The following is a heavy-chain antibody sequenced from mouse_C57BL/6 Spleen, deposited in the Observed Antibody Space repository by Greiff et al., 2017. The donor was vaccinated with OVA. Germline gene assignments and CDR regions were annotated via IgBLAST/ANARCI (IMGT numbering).Heavy chain of an antibody. CDR3: AGWDAWFAY. D-gene: IGHD4-1*01. CDR1: GFTFSDYG. J-gene: IGHJ3*01. CDR2: ISSGSSTI. Sequence: DVMLVESGGGLVKPGGSLKLSCAASGFTFSDYGMHWVRQAPEKGLEWVAYISSGSSTIYYADTVKGRFTISRDNAKNTLFLQMTSLRSEDTAMYYCAGWDAWFAYWGQGTLVTVSA. V-gene: IGHV5-17*01.